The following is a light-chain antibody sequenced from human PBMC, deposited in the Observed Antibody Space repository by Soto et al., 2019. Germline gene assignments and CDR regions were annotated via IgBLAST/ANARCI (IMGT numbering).Light chain of an antibody. J-gene: IGLJ1*01. Sequence: QSVLTQPASVSGSPGQSITISCTGTSSDAGGYNYVSWYQQHPGKAPKLMIYDVRNRPSGVSNRFSGSKSVNTASLTISGLQAEDEADYYCSSYTTISTYVFGTGTKVTLL. CDR1: SSDAGGYNY. CDR2: DVR. V-gene: IGLV2-14*01. CDR3: SSYTTISTYV.